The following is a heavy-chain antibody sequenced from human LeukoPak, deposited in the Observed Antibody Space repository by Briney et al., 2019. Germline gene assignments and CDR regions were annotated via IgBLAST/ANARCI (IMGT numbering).Heavy chain of an antibody. CDR2: IYYSGST. Sequence: PSETLSLTCTVSGGSISSYYWSWIRQPPGKGLEWIGYIYYSGSTNYNPSLKSRVTISVDTSKNQFSLKLSSVTAADTAVYYCARHGVGAIKNWIDPWGQGTLVTVSS. J-gene: IGHJ5*02. CDR1: GGSISSYY. D-gene: IGHD1-26*01. CDR3: ARHGVGAIKNWIDP. V-gene: IGHV4-59*08.